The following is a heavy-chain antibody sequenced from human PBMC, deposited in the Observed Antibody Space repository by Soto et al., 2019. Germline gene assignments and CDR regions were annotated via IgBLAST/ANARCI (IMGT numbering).Heavy chain of an antibody. Sequence: SQTLSLTCAISGDTVSSNSATWNWIRQSPSRGLEWLGRTYYRSKWYNDFAASMTSRITITPDTSKNQFSLHLNSVTPDDTGIYYCARALSSNTWFTRPYDYWGQGALVTVPQ. J-gene: IGHJ4*02. CDR3: ARALSSNTWFTRPYDY. CDR1: GDTVSSNSAT. D-gene: IGHD6-13*01. CDR2: TYYRSKWYN. V-gene: IGHV6-1*01.